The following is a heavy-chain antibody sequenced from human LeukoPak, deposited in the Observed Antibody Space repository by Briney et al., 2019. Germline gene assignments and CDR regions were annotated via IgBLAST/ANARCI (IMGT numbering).Heavy chain of an antibody. J-gene: IGHJ4*02. D-gene: IGHD4-11*01. Sequence: SQTLSLTCTVSGGSISSGSYYWSWIRQPAGKGLEWIGSIYYSGSTYYNPSLKSRVTISVDTSKNQFSLKLSSVTAADTAVYYCAREGGLQHHFDYWGQGTLVTVSS. V-gene: IGHV4-61*02. CDR2: IYYSGST. CDR1: GGSISSGSYY. CDR3: AREGGLQHHFDY.